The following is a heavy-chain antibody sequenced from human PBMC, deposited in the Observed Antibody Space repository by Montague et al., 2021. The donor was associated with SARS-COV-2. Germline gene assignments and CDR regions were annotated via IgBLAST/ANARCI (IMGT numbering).Heavy chain of an antibody. CDR1: GFTFSSYD. J-gene: IGHJ4*02. D-gene: IGHD3-10*01. Sequence: SLRLSCAVSGFTFSSYDMSWVRQAPGKGLEWVSVISGSGGSTYYADSVKGRFTISRDNSKNTLYLQMNSLRAEDTAVYYCAKGLSAGSYYSSYFDYWGQGTLVTVSS. V-gene: IGHV3-23*01. CDR3: AKGLSAGSYYSSYFDY. CDR2: ISGSGGST.